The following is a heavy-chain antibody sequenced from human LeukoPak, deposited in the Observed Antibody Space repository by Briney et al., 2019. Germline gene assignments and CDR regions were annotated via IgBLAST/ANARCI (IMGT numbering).Heavy chain of an antibody. CDR2: IYTSGST. CDR1: GGSISSGSYY. D-gene: IGHD6-13*01. Sequence: SETLSLTCTVSGGSISSGSYYWSWIRQPAEKGLEWIGRIYTSGSTNYNPSLKSRVTISVDTSKNQFSLKLSSVTAADTAVYYCARAYIADLYAFDIWGQGTMVTVSS. J-gene: IGHJ3*02. CDR3: ARAYIADLYAFDI. V-gene: IGHV4-61*02.